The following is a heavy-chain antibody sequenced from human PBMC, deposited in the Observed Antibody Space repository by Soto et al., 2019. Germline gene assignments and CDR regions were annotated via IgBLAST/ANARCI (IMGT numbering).Heavy chain of an antibody. Sequence: ASVKVSCKASGYTFTSYGISWVRQAPGQGLEWMGWISAYNGNTNYAQKLQGRVTMTTDTSTSTAYMELRSLRSDDTAVYECASSDQWVVVVPAAGYWFDAWGQGTLVTVSS. V-gene: IGHV1-18*04. CDR2: ISAYNGNT. CDR3: ASSDQWVVVVPAAGYWFDA. CDR1: GYTFTSYG. D-gene: IGHD2-2*01. J-gene: IGHJ5*02.